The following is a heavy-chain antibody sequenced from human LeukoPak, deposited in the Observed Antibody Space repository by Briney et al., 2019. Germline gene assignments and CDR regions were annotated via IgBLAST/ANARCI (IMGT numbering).Heavy chain of an antibody. D-gene: IGHD1-1*01. CDR2: ISSSSSYI. V-gene: IGHV3-21*01. CDR3: VKRTGLYFDY. J-gene: IGHJ4*02. CDR1: GFTFSSYS. Sequence: PGGSLRLSCAASGFTFSSYSMNWVRQAPGKGLEWVSSISSSSSYIYYADSVKGRFTISRDNSKNTVYLQMSSLRPEDTALYYCVKRTGLYFDYWGQGTLVTVSS.